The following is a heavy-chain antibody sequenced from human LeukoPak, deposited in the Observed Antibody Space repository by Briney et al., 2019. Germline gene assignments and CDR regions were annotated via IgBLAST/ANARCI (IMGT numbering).Heavy chain of an antibody. D-gene: IGHD3-9*01. CDR2: MNPNSANT. CDR3: ARSAPTLTYDILTGYLGY. Sequence: GASVKVSCKASGYTFTSYDINWVRQATGQGLEWIGWMNPNSANTGYAQKFQDRVTITRNTSISTAYMELSSLRSDDTAVYYCARSAPTLTYDILTGYLGYWGQGTLVTVSS. V-gene: IGHV1-8*03. CDR1: GYTFTSYD. J-gene: IGHJ4*02.